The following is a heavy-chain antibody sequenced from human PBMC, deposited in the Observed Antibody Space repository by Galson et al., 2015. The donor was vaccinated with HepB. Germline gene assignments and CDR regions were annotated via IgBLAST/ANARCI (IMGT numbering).Heavy chain of an antibody. CDR3: ARGPGLEFDY. V-gene: IGHV3-21*01. D-gene: IGHD5/OR15-5a*01. CDR2: INSSSTYI. Sequence: SLRLSCAASGFTFSSYSMNWVRQAPGKGLEWVSSINSSSTYIYYADSVEGRFTISRDNAKNSLCLQMNSLRAEDTAVYYCARGPGLEFDYWGQGTLVTVSS. J-gene: IGHJ4*02. CDR1: GFTFSSYS.